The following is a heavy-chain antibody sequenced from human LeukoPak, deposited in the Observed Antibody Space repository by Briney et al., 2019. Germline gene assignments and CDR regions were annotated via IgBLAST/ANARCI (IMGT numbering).Heavy chain of an antibody. J-gene: IGHJ6*04. CDR3: ARKGDV. CDR2: IFYSGST. V-gene: IGHV4-59*08. CDR1: GGSISGHH. Sequence: PSETLSLTCTVSGGSISGHHRSWIRQPPGKGLEWIGNIFYSGSTNYNPSLESRVTMAVDTSRNQFSLKLNSVTASDTAVYYCARKGDVWGKGTTVTVSS.